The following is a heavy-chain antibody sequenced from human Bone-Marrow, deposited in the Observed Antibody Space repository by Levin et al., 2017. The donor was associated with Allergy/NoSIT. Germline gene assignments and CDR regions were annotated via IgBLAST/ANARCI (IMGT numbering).Heavy chain of an antibody. Sequence: SCAASGFTFSSYGMHWVRQAPGKGLEWVAVIWYDGSNKYYADSVKGRFTISRDNSKNTLYLQMNSLRAEDTAVYYCARDSYGPYYYYGMDDWGQGTTVTVSS. J-gene: IGHJ6*02. V-gene: IGHV3-33*01. CDR1: GFTFSSYG. D-gene: IGHD4-17*01. CDR2: IWYDGSNK. CDR3: ARDSYGPYYYYGMDD.